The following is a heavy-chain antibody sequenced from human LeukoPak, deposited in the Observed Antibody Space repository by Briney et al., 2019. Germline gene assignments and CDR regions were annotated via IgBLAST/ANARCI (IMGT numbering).Heavy chain of an antibody. CDR1: GFTFSSYG. V-gene: IGHV3-30*18. D-gene: IGHD3-3*01. CDR3: AKGRVYYDFWSGYYHPDYYYGMDV. Sequence: PGRSLRLSCAASGFTFSSYGMHWVRQAPGNGLAWVAVILYDVSNKNHADSVKGRFTSSRDNSKNALYLQMNSLRARDTAVYYCAKGRVYYDFWSGYYHPDYYYGMDVWGQGTTVTVSS. CDR2: ILYDVSNK. J-gene: IGHJ6*02.